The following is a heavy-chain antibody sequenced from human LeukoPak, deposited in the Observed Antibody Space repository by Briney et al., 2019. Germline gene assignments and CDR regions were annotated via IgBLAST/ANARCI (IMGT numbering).Heavy chain of an antibody. V-gene: IGHV3-23*01. CDR1: GFTFSSSA. CDR2: ISNNGGYT. CDR3: AREISGYYYIDY. Sequence: PGGSLRLSCAASGFTFSSSAMSWVRQAPGKGLEWVSAISNNGGYTYYADSVQGRFTISRDNSKSTMCLQMNSLRAEDTAVYYCAREISGYYYIDYWGQGTLVTVSS. D-gene: IGHD3-22*01. J-gene: IGHJ4*02.